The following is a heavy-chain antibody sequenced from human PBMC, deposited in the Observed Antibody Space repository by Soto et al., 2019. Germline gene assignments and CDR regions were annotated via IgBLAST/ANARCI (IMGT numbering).Heavy chain of an antibody. CDR1: GFSLSTSGVG. CDR3: AHFSGDSYGGYFDY. D-gene: IGHD5-18*01. J-gene: IGHJ4*02. CDR2: IYWDDDK. V-gene: IGHV2-5*02. Sequence: QITLKESGPTLVKPTQTLTLTCTFSGFSLSTSGVGVGWIRQPPGKALEWLALIYWDDDKRYSPSLKRRLTITKDTPTNQVVLTMTNMDPVDTATYYCAHFSGDSYGGYFDYWGQGTLVTVSS.